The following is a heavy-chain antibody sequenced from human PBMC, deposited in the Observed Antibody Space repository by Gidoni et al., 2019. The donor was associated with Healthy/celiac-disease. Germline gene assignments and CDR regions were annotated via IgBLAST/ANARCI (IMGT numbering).Heavy chain of an antibody. Sequence: QLQLQESGPGLVKPSETLSLTCTVSGGSISSSSYYWGWIRQPPGKGLEWIGSIYYSGSTYYNPSLKSRVTISVDTSKNQFSLKLSSVTAADTAVYYCARHGTYGSGSYYYDYWGQGTLVTVSS. V-gene: IGHV4-39*01. D-gene: IGHD3-10*01. CDR1: GGSISSSSYY. J-gene: IGHJ4*02. CDR2: IYYSGST. CDR3: ARHGTYGSGSYYYDY.